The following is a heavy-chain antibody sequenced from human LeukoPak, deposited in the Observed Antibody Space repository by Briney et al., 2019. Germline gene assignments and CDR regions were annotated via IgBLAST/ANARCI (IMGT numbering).Heavy chain of an antibody. D-gene: IGHD7-27*01. CDR3: SNWGDTWGLDF. V-gene: IGHV3-7*01. CDR1: GLNFRKSW. Sequence: PGGSLRLSCAASGLNFRKSWMTWVRQAPGRGLEWVANIKDDGSEKYYVDSVKGRFTISRDNAKNSLCLQMNSLGAEDTAVYYCSNWGDTWGLDFWGQGILVSVSS. J-gene: IGHJ4*02. CDR2: IKDDGSEK.